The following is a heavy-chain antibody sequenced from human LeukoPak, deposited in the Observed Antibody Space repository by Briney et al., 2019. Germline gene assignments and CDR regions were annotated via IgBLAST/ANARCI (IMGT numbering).Heavy chain of an antibody. CDR3: ARHFLYDFWSGYPEVFDY. D-gene: IGHD3-3*01. CDR1: GGSISSSSYY. J-gene: IGHJ4*02. CDR2: IYYSGNT. Sequence: SETLSLTCTVSGGSISSSSYYWGWIRQPPGKALEWIGSIYYSGNTYYNPSPKSRVTISVDTSKNQFSLKLSSVTAADTAVYYCARHFLYDFWSGYPEVFDYWGQGTLVTVSS. V-gene: IGHV4-39*01.